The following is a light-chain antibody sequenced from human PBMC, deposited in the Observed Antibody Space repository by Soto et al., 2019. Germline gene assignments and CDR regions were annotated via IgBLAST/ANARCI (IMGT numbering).Light chain of an antibody. Sequence: DIQMTQSPSSLSASVGDTVTITCRASQGISSSLAWYQQKAGQVPDLLIYCASTLQSGVPSHFSGSGSGTDFTLTISSLQPEDVATYYCQEYHSPPFTFGPGTKVEMK. CDR1: QGISSS. CDR2: CAS. J-gene: IGKJ3*01. V-gene: IGKV1-27*01. CDR3: QEYHSPPFT.